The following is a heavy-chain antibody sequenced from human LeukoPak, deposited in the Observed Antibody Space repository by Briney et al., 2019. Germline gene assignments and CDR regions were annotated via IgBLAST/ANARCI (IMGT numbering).Heavy chain of an antibody. CDR2: INPNSGGT. CDR1: GYTFTGYY. V-gene: IGHV1-2*02. D-gene: IGHD2-2*01. CDR3: ARDKSLAGRLGYCSSTSCYAGGLVDY. Sequence: GASVKVSCKASGYTFTGYYMHWVRQAPGQGLEWMGWINPNSGGTNYAQKFQGRVTMTRDTSISTAYMELSRLRSDDTAVYYCARDKSLAGRLGYCSSTSCYAGGLVDYWGQGTLVTVPS. J-gene: IGHJ4*02.